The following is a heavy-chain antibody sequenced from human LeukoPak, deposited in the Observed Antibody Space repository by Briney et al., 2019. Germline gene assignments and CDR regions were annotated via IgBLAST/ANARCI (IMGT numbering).Heavy chain of an antibody. V-gene: IGHV4-4*07. J-gene: IGHJ5*02. Sequence: SETLSLTFAVSGGSIRSYYWSWVRQSAGKGLEWIGRIFPSGITDYNPSLQSRVTMSIDTSKNQFSLRLTSVTAADTAVYYCARDGKIPRDNWFDPWGQGILVTVSS. CDR1: GGSIRSYY. CDR2: IFPSGIT. D-gene: IGHD1-14*01. CDR3: ARDGKIPRDNWFDP.